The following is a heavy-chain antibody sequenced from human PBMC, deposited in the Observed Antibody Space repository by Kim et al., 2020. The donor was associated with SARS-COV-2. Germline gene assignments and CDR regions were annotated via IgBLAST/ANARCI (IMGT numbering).Heavy chain of an antibody. CDR2: IYYSGST. D-gene: IGHD3-22*01. Sequence: SETLSLTCTVSGGSISSGGYYWSWIRQHPGKGLEWIGYIYYSGSTYYNPSLESRVTISVDTSKNQFSLKLSSVTAADTAVYYCARARITMLVVVDAFDIWGQGTMVTVSS. CDR1: GGSISSGGYY. CDR3: ARARITMLVVVDAFDI. V-gene: IGHV4-31*03. J-gene: IGHJ3*02.